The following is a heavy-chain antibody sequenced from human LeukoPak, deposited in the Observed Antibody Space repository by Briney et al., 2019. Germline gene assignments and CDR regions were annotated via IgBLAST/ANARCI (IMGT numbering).Heavy chain of an antibody. D-gene: IGHD6-13*01. CDR1: GFTFSSYA. CDR3: AKDTIAAAGRSNAFDT. J-gene: IGHJ3*02. V-gene: IGHV3-23*01. Sequence: GGSLRLSCAASGFTFSSYAMSWVRQAPGKGLEWVSAISGSGGSTYYADSVKGRFTISRDNSKNTLYLQMNSLRAEDTAVYYCAKDTIAAAGRSNAFDTWGQGTMVTVSS. CDR2: ISGSGGST.